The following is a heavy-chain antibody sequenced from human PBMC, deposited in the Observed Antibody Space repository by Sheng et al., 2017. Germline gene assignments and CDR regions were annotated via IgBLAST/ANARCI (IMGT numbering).Heavy chain of an antibody. CDR3: AKCQSNTGGWWFDP. CDR1: GFTFSSYT. Sequence: EVQLVESGGGLVQPGGSLRLSCAVSGFTFSSYTMSWVRQLPGKGLEWVSGVSGSGGSTYYADSVKGRFTISRDNSKNTLYLQMNNLRAEDTATYYCAKCQSNTGGWWFDPWGQGTLVTVSS. CDR2: VSGSGGST. J-gene: IGHJ5*02. D-gene: IGHD1-1*01. V-gene: IGHV3-23*04.